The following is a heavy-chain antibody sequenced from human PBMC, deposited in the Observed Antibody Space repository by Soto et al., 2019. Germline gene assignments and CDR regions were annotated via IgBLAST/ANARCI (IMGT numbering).Heavy chain of an antibody. J-gene: IGHJ4*02. CDR2: ITDDGGDT. V-gene: IGHV3-23*01. CDR3: AKGSASSRPYYFDY. CDR1: GFTFTSYA. Sequence: GGSLRLSCAASGFTFTSYAMSWVRQAPGKGLEWVSAITDDGGDTYHADSVKGRFTISRDNSKNTLYMQMNSLTAVDTAVYYCAKGSASSRPYYFDYWGQGTLVTVSS. D-gene: IGHD2-2*01.